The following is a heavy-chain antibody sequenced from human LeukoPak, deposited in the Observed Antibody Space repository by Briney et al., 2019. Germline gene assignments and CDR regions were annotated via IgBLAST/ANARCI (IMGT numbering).Heavy chain of an antibody. D-gene: IGHD3-10*01. J-gene: IGHJ6*02. V-gene: IGHV4-59*08. CDR2: IYYSGST. CDR3: ARHTYYYDARSSYPYYYGMDV. Sequence: SETLSLTCTVSGGSISSYYWSWIRQPPGKGLEWIGYIYYSGSTNYNPSLKSRVTISVDTSKNQFSLRLSSVTAADTAVYYCARHTYYYDARSSYPYYYGMDVWGQGATVTVSS. CDR1: GGSISSYY.